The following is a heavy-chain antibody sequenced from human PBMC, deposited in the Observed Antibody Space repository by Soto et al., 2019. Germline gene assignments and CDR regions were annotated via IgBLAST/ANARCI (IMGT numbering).Heavy chain of an antibody. Sequence: QVTLKESGPVLVKPTETLTLRCTVSGLSITDSEMGVSWIRQPPGQPLEWLAHIDSSGDKSYRTFLKSRLAISKETSKSQIVLTMTNMDPADTATYYCARRHLAVAVSPWFDPWGQGIPVTVSS. CDR1: GLSITDSEMG. CDR3: ARRHLAVAVSPWFDP. D-gene: IGHD6-19*01. V-gene: IGHV2-26*01. J-gene: IGHJ5*02. CDR2: IDSSGDK.